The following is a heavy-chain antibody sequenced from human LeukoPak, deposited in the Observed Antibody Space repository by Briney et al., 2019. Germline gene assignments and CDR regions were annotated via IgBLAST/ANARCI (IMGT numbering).Heavy chain of an antibody. Sequence: SETLSLTCTVSGGSISSYYWSWIRQPPGKGLEWIGYIYYSGSTNYNPSLKSRVTISVDTSKNQFSLKLSSVTAADTAVYYCARVGYDILTGYSPYYYYGMDVWGQGTTVT. CDR1: GGSISSYY. CDR3: ARVGYDILTGYSPYYYYGMDV. CDR2: IYYSGST. D-gene: IGHD3-9*01. J-gene: IGHJ6*02. V-gene: IGHV4-59*01.